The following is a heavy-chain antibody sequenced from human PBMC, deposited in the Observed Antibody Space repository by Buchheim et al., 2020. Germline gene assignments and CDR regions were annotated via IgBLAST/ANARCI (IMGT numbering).Heavy chain of an antibody. J-gene: IGHJ4*02. D-gene: IGHD2-15*01. CDR2: ISSSSSYI. CDR1: GFTFSSYS. Sequence: EVQLVESGGGLVKPGGSLRLSCVASGFTFSSYSMNWVRQAPGKGLEWVSSISSSSSYIYYADSVKGRFTISRDNAKNSLYLQMNSLRAEDTAVYYCARVSADCSGGSCYRGYFDYWGQGTL. CDR3: ARVSADCSGGSCYRGYFDY. V-gene: IGHV3-21*01.